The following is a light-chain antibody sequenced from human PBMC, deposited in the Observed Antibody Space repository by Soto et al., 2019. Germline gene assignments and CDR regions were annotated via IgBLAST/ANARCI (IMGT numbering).Light chain of an antibody. V-gene: IGKV1-27*01. CDR3: QKYNSAPP. J-gene: IGKJ4*01. CDR1: QGISNH. Sequence: DIQMTQSPSSLSASVGDRVTITCRASQGISNHLAWYQQKPGKVPKLLIYAASTLQSGVPSRFSGSGSGTDFTLTISSLQPEDVATYYCQKYNSAPPFGGGTKVEIK. CDR2: AAS.